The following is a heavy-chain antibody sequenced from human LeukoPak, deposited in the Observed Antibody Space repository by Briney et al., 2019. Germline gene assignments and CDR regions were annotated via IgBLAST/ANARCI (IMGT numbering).Heavy chain of an antibody. CDR1: GGSISSTNYY. D-gene: IGHD6-13*01. Sequence: PSETLSLTCTVSGGSISSTNYYWAWIRHPPGRGLEWIGSIYYTGTTFDNPSLKSRVTLSVDTSKNQFSLRLTSVTAADTAFYYCAREEYSSDWYGHDSWGQGTLVTVSS. V-gene: IGHV4-39*07. CDR3: AREEYSSDWYGHDS. CDR2: IYYTGTT. J-gene: IGHJ4*02.